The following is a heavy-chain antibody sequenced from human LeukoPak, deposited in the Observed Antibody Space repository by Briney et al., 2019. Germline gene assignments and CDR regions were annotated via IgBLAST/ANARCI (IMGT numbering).Heavy chain of an antibody. CDR2: INGDGDST. J-gene: IGHJ4*02. CDR1: GFTFSNYG. V-gene: IGHV3-23*01. Sequence: PGGSLRLSCTVSGFTFSNYGMSWVRQAPGKGLEWVSGINGDGDSTYYVDSVKGRFTISRDNSKSTLYVHMNSLRAEDTAVYYCARRDPTTPKFDYWGQGTLVTVSS. D-gene: IGHD1-14*01. CDR3: ARRDPTTPKFDY.